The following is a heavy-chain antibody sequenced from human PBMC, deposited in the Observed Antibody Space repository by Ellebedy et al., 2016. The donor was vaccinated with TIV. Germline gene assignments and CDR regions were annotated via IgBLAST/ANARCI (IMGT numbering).Heavy chain of an antibody. J-gene: IGHJ4*02. V-gene: IGHV3-23*01. CDR2: ISHTGSRT. Sequence: GESLKISCAASGFTFSSYAMSWVRQAPGKGLKWVSTISHTGSRTYYADSVEGRFIISRDNSKKTLYLQMNSLRAEDTAVYYCAKGRGGGSDSSAPRYYFDYWGLGTLVTVSS. CDR3: AKGRGGGSDSSAPRYYFDY. D-gene: IGHD3-22*01. CDR1: GFTFSSYA.